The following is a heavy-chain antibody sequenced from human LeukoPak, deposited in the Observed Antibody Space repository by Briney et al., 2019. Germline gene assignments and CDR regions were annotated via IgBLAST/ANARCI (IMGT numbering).Heavy chain of an antibody. V-gene: IGHV3-30*03. J-gene: IGHJ3*02. CDR2: ISYDGSNK. Sequence: PGRSLRLSCAASGFTFSSYDMHWVRQAPGKGLEWLAVISYDGSNKYYADSVKGRFTISRDNSKNTLYLQMNSLRAEDTAVYYCGRVGGRSKAAKGDAFDIWGQGTMVTVSS. D-gene: IGHD6-6*01. CDR3: GRVGGRSKAAKGDAFDI. CDR1: GFTFSSYD.